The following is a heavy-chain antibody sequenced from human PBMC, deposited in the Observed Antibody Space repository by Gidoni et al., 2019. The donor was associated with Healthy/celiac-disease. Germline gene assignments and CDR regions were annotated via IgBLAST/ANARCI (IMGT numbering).Heavy chain of an antibody. CDR2: ISSRSSTI. Sequence: EVQLVESGGGWVQPGGSRRLSCAASGFTFSSYSMNWVRQAPGKGLGWVSYISSRSSTIYYADSVKGRFTISRDNAKNSLYLQMNSLRAEDTAVYYCARARGYNWFDPWGQGTLFTVSS. CDR3: ARARGYNWFDP. CDR1: GFTFSSYS. D-gene: IGHD3-10*01. J-gene: IGHJ5*02. V-gene: IGHV3-48*01.